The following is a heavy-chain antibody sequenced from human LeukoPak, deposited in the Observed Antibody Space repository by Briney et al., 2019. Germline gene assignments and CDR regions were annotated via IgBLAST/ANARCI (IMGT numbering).Heavy chain of an antibody. CDR3: ARDHGRSSSAWPAGY. Sequence: ASVKVSCKPSGYTFTDYYMHWVRQAPGQGLEWMGRINPDSGGTKYAQKFQGRVTMTGDTSIGTAYMELSSLRSDDTAVYYCARDHGRSSSAWPAGYWGQGTLVTVSS. CDR1: GYTFTDYY. V-gene: IGHV1-2*06. CDR2: INPDSGGT. D-gene: IGHD6-19*01. J-gene: IGHJ4*02.